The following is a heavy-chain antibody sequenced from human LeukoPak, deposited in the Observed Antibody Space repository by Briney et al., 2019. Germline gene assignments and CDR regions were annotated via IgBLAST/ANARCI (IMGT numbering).Heavy chain of an antibody. V-gene: IGHV1-18*04. D-gene: IGHD6-19*01. CDR3: ARIAVAAYYFDY. J-gene: IGHJ4*02. CDR2: ISAYNGNP. CDR1: GYTFTSYG. Sequence: GASVKVSCKASGYTFTSYGISWVRQAPGQGPEWMGWISAYNGNPKYAQKLQGRVTMTTDTSTSTAYMELRSLRSDDTAVYYCARIAVAAYYFDYWGQGTLVTVSS.